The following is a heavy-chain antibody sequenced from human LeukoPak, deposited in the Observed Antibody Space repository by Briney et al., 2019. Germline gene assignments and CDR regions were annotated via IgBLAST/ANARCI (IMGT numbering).Heavy chain of an antibody. D-gene: IGHD2-2*01. Sequence: PSETLSLTCTVSGGPISSSSYYWGWIRQPPGKGLEWIGSIYYSGSTYYNPSLKSRVTISVDTSKNQFSLKLSSVTAADTAVYYCVYQPLLLTHFDCWGQETLVTVSS. CDR3: VYQPLLLTHFDC. J-gene: IGHJ4*02. V-gene: IGHV4-39*07. CDR1: GGPISSSSYY. CDR2: IYYSGST.